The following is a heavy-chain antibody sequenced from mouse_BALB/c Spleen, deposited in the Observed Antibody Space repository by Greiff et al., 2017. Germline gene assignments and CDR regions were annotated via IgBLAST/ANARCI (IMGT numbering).Heavy chain of an antibody. CDR3: ARWGGQRENFDY. J-gene: IGHJ2*01. Sequence: EVMLVESGGGLVQPGGSRKLSCAASGFTFSSFGMHWVRQAPEKGLEWVAYISSGSSTIYYADTVKGRFTISRDNPKNTLFLQMTSLRSEDTAMYYCARWGGQRENFDYWGQGTTLTVSS. CDR1: GFTFSSFG. CDR2: ISSGSSTI. D-gene: IGHD1-1*02. V-gene: IGHV5-17*02.